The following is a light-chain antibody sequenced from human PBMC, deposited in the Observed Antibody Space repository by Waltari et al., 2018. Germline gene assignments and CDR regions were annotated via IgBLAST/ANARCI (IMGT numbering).Light chain of an antibody. CDR1: SGPVSTTHH. V-gene: IGLV8-61*01. Sequence: QTVVTQEPWVHVSPGGTVTLTFGLSSGPVSTTHHPRGHQTTPRRPPRPLIYSTRSRLSGVPYRFSGSILGRKAALTITGAQAEDECTYYCVLDLSSAIRGNGIRVFGGGTRLTVL. J-gene: IGLJ3*02. CDR3: VLDLSSAIRGNGIRV. CDR2: STR.